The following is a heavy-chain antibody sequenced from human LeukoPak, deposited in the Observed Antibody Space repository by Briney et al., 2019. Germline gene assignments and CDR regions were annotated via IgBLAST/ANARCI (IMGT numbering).Heavy chain of an antibody. CDR1: GYTFTSYG. D-gene: IGHD4-17*01. J-gene: IGHJ3*02. Sequence: ASVKVSCKASGYTFTSYGISWVRQAPGQGREWMGWISAYNGNTNYAQKLQGRVTMTTDTSTSTAYMELRSLRSDDTAVYYCARADGDYPIDAFDIWGQGTMVTVSS. V-gene: IGHV1-18*01. CDR3: ARADGDYPIDAFDI. CDR2: ISAYNGNT.